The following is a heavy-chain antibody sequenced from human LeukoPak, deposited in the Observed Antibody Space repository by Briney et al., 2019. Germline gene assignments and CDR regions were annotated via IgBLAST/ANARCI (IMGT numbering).Heavy chain of an antibody. CDR2: ISGSGGST. V-gene: IGHV3-23*01. CDR3: AKDQFYHDYVPGWFDP. J-gene: IGHJ5*02. CDR1: GFTFPSYA. D-gene: IGHD3-16*01. Sequence: GGSLRLYCAASGFTFPSYAMSWVRQVPGKGLEWVSGISGSGGSTYYADSVKGRFIISRENSKKMLYLQMNSLRAEDTAVYYCAKDQFYHDYVPGWFDPWGQGTLVTVSS.